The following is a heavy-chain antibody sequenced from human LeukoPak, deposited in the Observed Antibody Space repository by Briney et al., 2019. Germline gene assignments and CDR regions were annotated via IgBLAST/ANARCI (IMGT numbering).Heavy chain of an antibody. V-gene: IGHV3-21*01. CDR3: ARRYGSGSYFPDY. J-gene: IGHJ4*02. CDR2: ISSSSSYI. D-gene: IGHD3-10*01. Sequence: GGSLRLSCAASGFTFSSYSMNWVRQAPGKGLEWVSSISSSSSYIYYADSVKGRFTISRDNAKNSLYLQMNSLRAEDTAVYYCARRYGSGSYFPDYWGQGTLVTVSS. CDR1: GFTFSSYS.